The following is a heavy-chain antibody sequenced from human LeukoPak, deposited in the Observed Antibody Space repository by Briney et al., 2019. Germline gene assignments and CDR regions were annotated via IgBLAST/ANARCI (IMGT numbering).Heavy chain of an antibody. V-gene: IGHV4-59*01. CDR1: GCSISSYY. Sequence: SETLSLTCTVSGCSISSYYWSWIRQPPGKGLEWIGYIYYSGSTNYNPSLKSRVTISVDTSKNQFSLKLSSVTAADTAVYYCARDRGYCSSTSCYVRRNDAFDIWGQGTMVTVSS. J-gene: IGHJ3*02. CDR3: ARDRGYCSSTSCYVRRNDAFDI. D-gene: IGHD2-2*01. CDR2: IYYSGST.